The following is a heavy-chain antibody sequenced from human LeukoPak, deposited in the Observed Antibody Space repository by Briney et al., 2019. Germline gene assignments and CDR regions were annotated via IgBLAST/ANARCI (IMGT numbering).Heavy chain of an antibody. CDR2: ISYDGSNK. CDR1: GFTFSSYA. D-gene: IGHD3-16*01. V-gene: IGHV3-30-3*01. J-gene: IGHJ4*02. CDR3: ASGVSAMITFGGVIL. Sequence: GRSLRLSCAASGFTFSSYAMHWVRQAPGKGLEWVAVISYDGSNKYYADSVKGRFTSSRDNSKNTLYLQMNSLRAEDTAVYYCASGVSAMITFGGVILWGQGTLVTVSS.